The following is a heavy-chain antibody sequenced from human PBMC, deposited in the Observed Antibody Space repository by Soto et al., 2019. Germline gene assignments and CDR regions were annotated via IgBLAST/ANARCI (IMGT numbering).Heavy chain of an antibody. CDR2: ISPYSGNT. CDR3: AMVDNSVTPPPQDV. V-gene: IGHV1-18*01. Sequence: QVQLVQSGDEVRKPGSSVKVSCKASGYIFVNYGIAWVRQAPGQGLEWMGWISPYSGNTHYASKVQGRTTMTTDTEARPPYLDPGSLASDDTVVYSCAMVDNSVTPPPQDVSAEGTTVTVSS. D-gene: IGHD5-12*01. CDR1: GYIFVNYG. J-gene: IGHJ6*04.